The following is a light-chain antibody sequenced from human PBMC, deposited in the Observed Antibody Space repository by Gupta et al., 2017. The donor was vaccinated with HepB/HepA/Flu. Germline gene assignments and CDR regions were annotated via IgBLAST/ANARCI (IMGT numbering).Light chain of an antibody. Sequence: IPMTQSPISLSASLGDRVTITCRASQSISSYLNWYQQKPGKAPQLLIFAASSLQSGVPSRFSGSGSGTDFTLTISSLQPEDFATYYCQQSYSTPLTFGGGTKVEIK. CDR3: QQSYSTPLT. CDR2: AAS. J-gene: IGKJ4*01. CDR1: QSISSY. V-gene: IGKV1-39*01.